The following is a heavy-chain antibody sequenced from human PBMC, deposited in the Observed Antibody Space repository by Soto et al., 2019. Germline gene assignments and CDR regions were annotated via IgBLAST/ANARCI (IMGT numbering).Heavy chain of an antibody. V-gene: IGHV1-18*01. D-gene: IGHD3-22*01. CDR2: ISVYNGNT. CDR1: GYSFATCG. J-gene: IGHJ4*02. CDR3: ARAGQYYDSSGYAN. Sequence: QVKLVQSGTEVKQPGASMKVSCKASGYSFATCGISWVRQAPGQGLEWMGWISVYNGNTNYDQKLQDRVTMTTDTSTSTAYLELRNLRSDDTAVYYCARAGQYYDSSGYANWGQGTLVTVSS.